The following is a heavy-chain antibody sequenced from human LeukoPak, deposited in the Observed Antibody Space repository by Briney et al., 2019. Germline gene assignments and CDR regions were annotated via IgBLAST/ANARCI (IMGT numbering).Heavy chain of an antibody. CDR3: AREVGGRDGYNYYDY. CDR2: IIPILGIA. CDR1: GGTFSSYA. J-gene: IGHJ4*02. V-gene: IGHV1-69*04. Sequence: ASVKVSCKASGGTFSSYAISWVRQAPGQGLERMGRIIPILGIANYAQKFQGRVTITADKSTSTAYMELSSLRSEDTAVYYCAREVGGRDGYNYYDYWGQGTLVTVSS. D-gene: IGHD5-24*01.